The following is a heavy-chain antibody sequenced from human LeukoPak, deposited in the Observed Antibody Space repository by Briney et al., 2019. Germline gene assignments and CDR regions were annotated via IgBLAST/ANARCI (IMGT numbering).Heavy chain of an antibody. CDR1: GFTFSSYG. V-gene: IGHV3-33*01. CDR2: IWYDGSNQ. Sequence: PGGSLRLSCAASGFTFSSYGMHWVRRAPGKGLEWVSVIWYDGSNQYYADSVKGRFTISRDNSKNTLSLQINSLRAEDTAVYYCARKAYGYNFYFDYWGQGTLVTVSS. CDR3: ARKAYGYNFYFDY. D-gene: IGHD5-24*01. J-gene: IGHJ4*02.